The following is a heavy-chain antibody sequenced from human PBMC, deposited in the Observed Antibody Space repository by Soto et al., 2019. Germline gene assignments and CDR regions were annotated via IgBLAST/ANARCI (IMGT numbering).Heavy chain of an antibody. V-gene: IGHV4-30-2*01. CDR1: GGSISSGGYS. Sequence: QLQLQESGSRLVKPSRTLSLTCAVSGGSISSGGYSWSWIRQPPGKGLEWIGYIYHSGSTYYNPSLKSRVTISVDRSKNQFSLKLSSVTAADTAVYYCARVPDRWGQGTLVTVSS. CDR2: IYHSGST. D-gene: IGHD2-2*01. CDR3: ARVPDR. J-gene: IGHJ5*02.